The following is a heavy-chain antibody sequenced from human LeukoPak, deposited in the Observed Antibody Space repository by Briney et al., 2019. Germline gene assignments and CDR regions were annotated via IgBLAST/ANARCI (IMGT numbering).Heavy chain of an antibody. V-gene: IGHV3-21*01. CDR1: VFTFSSYT. CDR3: ARDFGGYCSSTSCYLGHLDY. CDR2: IISSSSYI. Sequence: KPGGSLRLSCAASVFTFSSYTMNWVPQAPGKVLEWVSSIISSSSYIYYADSVKGRFTISRDNAKNSLYLQMNSLRAGDTSVYYCARDFGGYCSSTSCYLGHLDYWGQGTLVTVSS. J-gene: IGHJ4*02. D-gene: IGHD2-2*01.